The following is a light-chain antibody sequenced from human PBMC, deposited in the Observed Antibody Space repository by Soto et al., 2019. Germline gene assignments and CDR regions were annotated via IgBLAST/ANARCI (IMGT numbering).Light chain of an antibody. CDR3: AAWDDSLNGPV. CDR2: SNN. CDR1: SSNIGSNT. J-gene: IGLJ2*01. V-gene: IGLV1-44*01. Sequence: QSVLTQPPSASGTPGQRVTISCSGSSSNIGSNTVNWYQHLPGTAPKLLIYSNNQWPSGVPDRFSGSKSGTSASLAISGLQSEDEADYYCAAWDDSLNGPVFGGGTQLTVL.